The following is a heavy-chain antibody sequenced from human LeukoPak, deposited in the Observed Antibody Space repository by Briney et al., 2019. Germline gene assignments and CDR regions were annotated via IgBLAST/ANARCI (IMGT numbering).Heavy chain of an antibody. V-gene: IGHV4-59*01. CDR2: IYYSGST. J-gene: IGHJ4*02. CDR1: GGSISSYY. CDR3: ARNLMGAIDY. Sequence: MTSETLSLTCTVSGGSISSYYWSWIRQPPGKGLEWIGYIYYSGSTNYNPSLKSRVTISVDTSKNQFSLKLSSVTAADTAVYYCARNLMGAIDYWGQGTLVTVSS. D-gene: IGHD1-26*01.